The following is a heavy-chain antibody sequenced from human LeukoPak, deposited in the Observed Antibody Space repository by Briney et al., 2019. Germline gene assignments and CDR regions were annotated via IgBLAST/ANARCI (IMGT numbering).Heavy chain of an antibody. CDR3: ARAKLRNWFDP. Sequence: SETLCLTCAVSGYSISSSNWWGWIRQPPGKGLEWIGYIYYSGSTYYNPSLKSRVTMSVDTSKNQFSLSLSSVTAADTAVYYCARAKLRNWFDPWGQGTLVTVSS. V-gene: IGHV4-28*03. CDR2: IYYSGST. J-gene: IGHJ5*02. D-gene: IGHD1-1*01. CDR1: GYSISSSNW.